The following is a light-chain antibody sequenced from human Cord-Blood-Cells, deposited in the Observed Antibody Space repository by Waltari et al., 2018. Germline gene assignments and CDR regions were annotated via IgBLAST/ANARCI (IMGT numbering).Light chain of an antibody. V-gene: IGLV2-18*02. CDR2: EVS. CDR3: SSYTSSSTLV. CDR1: SSDVGSYNR. J-gene: IGLJ2*01. Sequence: QSALTQPPSVSGSPGQSVTISCTGTSSDVGSYNRVSWYQQPPGTAPKLMIYEVSNRPSGVPGRVSGSKSGNTASLTISGLQAEDEADYYCSSYTSSSTLVFGGGTKLTVL.